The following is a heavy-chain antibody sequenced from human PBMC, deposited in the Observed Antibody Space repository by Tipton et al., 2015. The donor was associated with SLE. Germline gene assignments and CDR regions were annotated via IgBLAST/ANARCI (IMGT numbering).Heavy chain of an antibody. V-gene: IGHV3-7*01. D-gene: IGHD1-7*01. CDR3: AKDTSGPRYNWNYAIDY. Sequence: SLRLSCAASGFTFSSYWMSWVRQAPGKGLGWVANIKQDGSEKYYADSVKGRFTISRDNSKNTLYLQMNSLRAEDTAVYYCAKDTSGPRYNWNYAIDYWGQGTLVTVSS. J-gene: IGHJ4*02. CDR2: IKQDGSEK. CDR1: GFTFSSYW.